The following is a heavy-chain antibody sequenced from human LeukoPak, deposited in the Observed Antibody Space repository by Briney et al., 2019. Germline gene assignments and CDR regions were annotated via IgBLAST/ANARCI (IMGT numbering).Heavy chain of an antibody. CDR2: ISAYNGNT. J-gene: IGHJ5*02. V-gene: IGHV1-18*04. CDR1: GYTFTSYY. Sequence: GASVKVSCKASGYTFTSYYMHWVRQAPGQGLEWMGWISAYNGNTNYAQKLQGRVTMTTDTSTSTAYMELRSLRSDDTAVYYCARDRAYCSSTSCYSLFPKYNWFDPWGQGTLVTVSS. CDR3: ARDRAYCSSTSCYSLFPKYNWFDP. D-gene: IGHD2-2*01.